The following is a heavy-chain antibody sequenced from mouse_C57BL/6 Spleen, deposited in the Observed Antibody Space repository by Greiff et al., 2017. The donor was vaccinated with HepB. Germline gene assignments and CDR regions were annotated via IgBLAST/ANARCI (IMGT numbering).Heavy chain of an antibody. J-gene: IGHJ4*01. CDR2: INPNYGTT. Sequence: EVKLMESGPELVKPGASVKISCKASGYSFTDYNMNWVKQSNGKSLEWIGVINPNYGTTSYNQKFKGKATLTVDQSSSTAYMQLNSLTSEDSAVYYCAREAYGSRYAMDYWGQGTSVTVSS. CDR3: AREAYGSRYAMDY. D-gene: IGHD1-1*01. V-gene: IGHV1-39*01. CDR1: GYSFTDYN.